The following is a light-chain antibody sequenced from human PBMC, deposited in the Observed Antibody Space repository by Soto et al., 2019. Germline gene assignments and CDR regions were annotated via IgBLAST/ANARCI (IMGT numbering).Light chain of an antibody. CDR3: EHSYDTPPWT. Sequence: DIQMTQSPSSLSASVGDRVTITCRASQSIRTHLNWYQQKPGRAPKLLIYGASSLQSGVPSRFSGSGSGTDFTLTITSLQPEDFATYYCEHSYDTPPWTFGQGTKVEIK. CDR2: GAS. V-gene: IGKV1-39*01. J-gene: IGKJ1*01. CDR1: QSIRTH.